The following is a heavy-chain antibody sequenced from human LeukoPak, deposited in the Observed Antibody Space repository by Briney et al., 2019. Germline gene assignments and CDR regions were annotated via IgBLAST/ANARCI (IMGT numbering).Heavy chain of an antibody. CDR2: IYYSGST. CDR1: GGSISSYY. Sequence: SETLSLTCTVSGGSISSYYWSWIRQPPGKGLEWIGYIYYSGSTYYNPSLKSRVTISVDTSKNQFSLKLSSVTAADTAVYYCARQGGFRPDWFDPWGQGTLVTVSS. CDR3: ARQGGFRPDWFDP. J-gene: IGHJ5*02. V-gene: IGHV4-59*04. D-gene: IGHD3-10*01.